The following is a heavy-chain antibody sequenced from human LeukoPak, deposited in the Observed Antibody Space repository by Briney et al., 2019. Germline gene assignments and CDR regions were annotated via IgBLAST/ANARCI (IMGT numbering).Heavy chain of an antibody. D-gene: IGHD6-19*01. Sequence: GGSLRLSCAASGFTFSSYAMSWVRQAPGKGLEWVSAISGSGGSTYYADSVKGRFTISRDNSKNTLYLQMNSLRAEDTAVYYCARDPYSSGWCDYWGQGTLVTVSS. J-gene: IGHJ4*02. CDR1: GFTFSSYA. V-gene: IGHV3-23*01. CDR3: ARDPYSSGWCDY. CDR2: ISGSGGST.